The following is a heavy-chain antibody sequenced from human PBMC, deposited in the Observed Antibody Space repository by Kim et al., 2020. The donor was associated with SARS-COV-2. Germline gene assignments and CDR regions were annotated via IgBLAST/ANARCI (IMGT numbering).Heavy chain of an antibody. Sequence: SETLSLTCAVSGGSISSSNWWSWVRQPPGKGLEWIGEIYHSGSTNYNPSLKSRVTISVDKSKNQFSLKLSSVTAADTAVYYCARARSSSRGGVPTFDYWGQGTLVTVSS. V-gene: IGHV4-4*02. D-gene: IGHD6-13*01. CDR3: ARARSSSRGGVPTFDY. CDR2: IYHSGST. J-gene: IGHJ4*02. CDR1: GGSISSSNW.